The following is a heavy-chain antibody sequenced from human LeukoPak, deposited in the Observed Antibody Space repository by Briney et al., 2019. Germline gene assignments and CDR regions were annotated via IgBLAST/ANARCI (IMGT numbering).Heavy chain of an antibody. D-gene: IGHD2-15*01. J-gene: IGHJ4*02. Sequence: SGPTPVKPTQPLTLTCTFSGFSLSTRGVGVGWIRQPPGKALEWLALIYWDDDKLYSPSLKSRITINKDTSKNQVVLTMTNMDPVDTAPYYCAHSPYCSGGSCYSFYGDYFDYWGQGTLVTVSS. V-gene: IGHV2-5*02. CDR2: IYWDDDK. CDR1: GFSLSTRGVG. CDR3: AHSPYCSGGSCYSFYGDYFDY.